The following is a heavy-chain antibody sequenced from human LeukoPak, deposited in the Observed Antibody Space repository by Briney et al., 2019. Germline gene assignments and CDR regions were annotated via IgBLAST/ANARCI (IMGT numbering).Heavy chain of an antibody. CDR3: ARGAVLGRDYYYYYGMDV. V-gene: IGHV1-46*01. Sequence: GASVKVSCKASGYTFTSYYMHWVRQAPGQGLEWMGIINPSGGSTSYAQKFQGRVTMTRDTSTSTVYMELSSLRSEDTAVYYCARGAVLGRDYYYYYGMDVWGQGTTVTVSS. CDR1: GYTFTSYY. CDR2: INPSGGST. J-gene: IGHJ6*02.